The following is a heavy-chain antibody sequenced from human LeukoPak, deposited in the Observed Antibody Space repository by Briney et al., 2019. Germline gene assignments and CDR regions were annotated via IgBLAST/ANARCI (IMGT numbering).Heavy chain of an antibody. CDR2: IYYSGST. CDR3: ARANYDILTGPRVNWFDP. D-gene: IGHD3-9*01. V-gene: IGHV4-59*01. CDR1: GGSISSYY. J-gene: IGHJ5*02. Sequence: SQTLSLTCTVSGGSISSYYWSWIRQPPGKGLEWIGFIYYSGSTNYNPSLKSGVTISVDTSKNQFSLKLSSVTAADTAVYYCARANYDILTGPRVNWFDPWGQGTLVTVSS.